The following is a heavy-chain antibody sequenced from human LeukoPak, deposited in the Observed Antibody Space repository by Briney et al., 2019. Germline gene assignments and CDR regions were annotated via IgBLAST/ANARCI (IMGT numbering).Heavy chain of an antibody. D-gene: IGHD6-19*01. CDR3: ARGLQWLVHDY. V-gene: IGHV3-7*01. J-gene: IGHJ4*02. CDR2: IKVDGSEK. Sequence: GGSLRLSCAASGFTFSNHWMSWLRQAPGKGLEWVANIKVDGSEKYYVDSVTGRFTISRDNAKNSLYLQMNSLRADDTAMYYCARGLQWLVHDYWGQGTLVTVSS. CDR1: GFTFSNHW.